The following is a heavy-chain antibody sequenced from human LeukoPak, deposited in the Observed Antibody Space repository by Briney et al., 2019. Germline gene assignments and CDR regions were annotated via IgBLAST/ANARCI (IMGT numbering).Heavy chain of an antibody. D-gene: IGHD1-26*01. V-gene: IGHV3-21*01. CDR1: GFTFRSYS. CDR3: ARAYSGSYPAAFDI. Sequence: GGSLRLSCAASGFTFRSYSMNWVRQARGKGLEWVSSISSSGSYIYYADSVKGRFTISRDNAKNSLYLQMNSLRAEDTAVYYCARAYSGSYPAAFDIWGQGTMVTVSS. CDR2: ISSSGSYI. J-gene: IGHJ3*02.